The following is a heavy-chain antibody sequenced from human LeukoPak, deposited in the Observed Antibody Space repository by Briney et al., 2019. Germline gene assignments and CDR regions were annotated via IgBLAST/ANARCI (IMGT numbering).Heavy chain of an antibody. Sequence: PGGSLRLSCAASGFTFSSYAMSWVRQAPGKGLEWVSAISGSGGSTYYADSVKGRFTISRDNSKNTLYLQMNSLRAEDTAVYYCAKGYYYGSGSSDAFDIWGQGTMVTVSS. CDR3: AKGYYYGSGSSDAFDI. J-gene: IGHJ3*02. CDR2: ISGSGGST. V-gene: IGHV3-23*01. CDR1: GFTFSSYA. D-gene: IGHD3-10*01.